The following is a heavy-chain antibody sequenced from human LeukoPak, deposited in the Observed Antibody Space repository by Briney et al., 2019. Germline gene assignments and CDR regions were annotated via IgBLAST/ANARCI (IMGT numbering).Heavy chain of an antibody. CDR2: IIPIFGTA. CDR1: GYTFITYG. CDR3: ARDLSGWSGFGY. D-gene: IGHD6-19*01. V-gene: IGHV1-69*05. Sequence: SVKVSCKASGYTFITYGISWVRQAPGQGLEWMGRIIPIFGTANYAQKFQGRVTITTDESTSTAYMELSSLRSEDTAVYYCARDLSGWSGFGYWGQGTLVTVSS. J-gene: IGHJ4*02.